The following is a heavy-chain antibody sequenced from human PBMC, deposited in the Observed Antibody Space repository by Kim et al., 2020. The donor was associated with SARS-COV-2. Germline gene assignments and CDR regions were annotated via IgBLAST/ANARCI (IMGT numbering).Heavy chain of an antibody. D-gene: IGHD5-18*01. V-gene: IGHV3-48*02. Sequence: GGSLRLSCAASGFTFSSYSMNWVRQAPGKGLEWVSYISSSSSTIYYADSVKGRFTISRDNAKNSLYLHMNSLRDEDTAVYYCARDGYSYGPKGYYYGMDVWGQGTTVTVSS. CDR3: ARDGYSYGPKGYYYGMDV. CDR2: ISSSSSTI. CDR1: GFTFSSYS. J-gene: IGHJ6*02.